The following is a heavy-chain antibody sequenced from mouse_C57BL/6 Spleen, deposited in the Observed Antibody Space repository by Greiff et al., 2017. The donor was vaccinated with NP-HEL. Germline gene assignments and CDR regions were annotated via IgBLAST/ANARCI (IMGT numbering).Heavy chain of an antibody. J-gene: IGHJ3*01. CDR2: INPGSGGT. CDR3: ARDNWDWFAY. Sequence: VQRVESGAELVRPGTSVKVSCKASGYAFTNYLIEWVKQRPGQGLGWIGVINPGSGGTNYNEKFKGKATLTADKSSSTAYMQLSSLTSEDSAVYFCARDNWDWFAYWGQGTLVTVSA. D-gene: IGHD4-1*02. CDR1: GYAFTNYL. V-gene: IGHV1-54*01.